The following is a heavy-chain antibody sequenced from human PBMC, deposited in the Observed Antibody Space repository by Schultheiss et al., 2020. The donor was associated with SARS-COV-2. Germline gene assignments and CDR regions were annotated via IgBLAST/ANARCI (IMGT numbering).Heavy chain of an antibody. CDR1: GGSISSYY. J-gene: IGHJ3*02. CDR3: ARGPPSGWAFDI. D-gene: IGHD1-1*01. Sequence: SETLSLTCTVSGGSISSYYWSWIRQPPGKGLECIGEVAHNGATHYNSALKSRVTISVDTSKNQFSLRLSSVTAADTAIYYCARGPPSGWAFDIWGQGTMVTVSS. V-gene: IGHV4-34*01. CDR2: VAHNGAT.